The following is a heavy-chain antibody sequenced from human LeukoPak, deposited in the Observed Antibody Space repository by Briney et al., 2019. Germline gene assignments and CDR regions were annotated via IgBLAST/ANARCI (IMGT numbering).Heavy chain of an antibody. CDR2: INPNSGGT. Sequence: GASVKVSCKASGYTFTGYYMHWVRQAPGQGLEWMGWINPNSGGTNYAQKFQGRVTMTRDTSISTAYMELSRLRSDDTAVYYCARARIVRGGNWFDPWGQGTLVTVSS. D-gene: IGHD1-26*01. J-gene: IGHJ5*02. V-gene: IGHV1-2*02. CDR1: GYTFTGYY. CDR3: ARARIVRGGNWFDP.